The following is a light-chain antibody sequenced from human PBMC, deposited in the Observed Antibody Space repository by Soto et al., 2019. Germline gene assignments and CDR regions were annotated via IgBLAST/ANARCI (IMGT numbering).Light chain of an antibody. J-gene: IGLJ1*01. CDR2: EVV. V-gene: IGLV2-8*01. Sequence: QSALAQPLSAYGSPGQSVPISCTGTKSDIGVYDFVSWYQHHPGKAPRLIIYEVVQRPSGVPDRFSGSKSGNTASLTVSGLQAADEADYFCRSYAGSNTYVFGSGTKVTVL. CDR3: RSYAGSNTYV. CDR1: KSDIGVYDF.